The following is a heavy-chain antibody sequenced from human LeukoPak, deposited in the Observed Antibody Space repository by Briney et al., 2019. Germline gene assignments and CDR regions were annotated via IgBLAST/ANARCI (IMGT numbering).Heavy chain of an antibody. V-gene: IGHV3-53*01. Sequence: GGSMRLSCAASGFTVSSNYMSWVRQAPGKGLEWVSVIYSGGSTYYADSVKGRFTISRDNSKNTLYLQMNSLRAEDTAVYYCASRVGYYDFWSGYYDYWGQGTLVTVSS. J-gene: IGHJ4*02. CDR2: IYSGGST. D-gene: IGHD3-3*01. CDR3: ASRVGYYDFWSGYYDY. CDR1: GFTVSSNY.